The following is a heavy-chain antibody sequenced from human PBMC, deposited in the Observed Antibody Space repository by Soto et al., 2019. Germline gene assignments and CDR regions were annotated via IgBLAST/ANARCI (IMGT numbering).Heavy chain of an antibody. CDR3: ATDQLSLLNFDS. CDR2: ISSSSACI. J-gene: IGHJ5*01. Sequence: GGSLRLSCAASGFTFSLYSMTWVRQAPGKGLEWVSTISSSSACIYYADSVKGRFTISRDNAKNSLFLQMNSLRTEDTAVYYCATDQLSLLNFDSWGQGTLVTVS. CDR1: GFTFSLYS. D-gene: IGHD1-1*01. V-gene: IGHV3-21*01.